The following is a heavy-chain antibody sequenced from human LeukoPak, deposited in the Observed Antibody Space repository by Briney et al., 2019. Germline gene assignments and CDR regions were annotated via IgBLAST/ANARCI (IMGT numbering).Heavy chain of an antibody. CDR1: GGSISSNSYY. D-gene: IGHD2-2*01. J-gene: IGHJ2*01. Sequence: SETLSLTCTVSGGSISSNSYYWGWIRQPPGKGLEWIGSIYYSGSTYYNPSLKSRVTISVDTSKNQFSLKLSSVTAADTAVYYCARHKYQLLLHWYFDLWGRGTLVTVSS. V-gene: IGHV4-39*01. CDR3: ARHKYQLLLHWYFDL. CDR2: IYYSGST.